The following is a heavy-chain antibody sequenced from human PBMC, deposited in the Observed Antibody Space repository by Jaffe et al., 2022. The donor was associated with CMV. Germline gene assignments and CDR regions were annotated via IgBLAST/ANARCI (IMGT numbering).Heavy chain of an antibody. D-gene: IGHD3-9*01. CDR3: ARGAYYDSDTGFSPDGFDI. CDR2: ISSSDSSI. Sequence: EVQLVESGGGLVQPGRSLKLSCTASGFTFSHYEMNWVRQAPGKGLEWISYISSSDSSIYYADSVKGRFTISRDNARNSLSLQMDRLTGEDTAIYYCARGAYYDSDTGFSPDGFDIWGQGTVVTVSS. J-gene: IGHJ3*02. V-gene: IGHV3-48*03. CDR1: GFTFSHYE.